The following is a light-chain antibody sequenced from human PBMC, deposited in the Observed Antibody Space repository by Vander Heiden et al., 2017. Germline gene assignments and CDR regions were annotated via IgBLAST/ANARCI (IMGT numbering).Light chain of an antibody. CDR2: SNN. J-gene: IGLJ3*02. CDR3: AAWDDSLNAWV. CDR1: SSNIGSNT. Sequence: QSVLTQPPSASGTPGQRVTISCSGSSSNIGSNTVNGYQQLPGTAPKLLIYSNNQRPSGVPDRFSGSKSGTSASLAISGLQSEDEADYYCAAWDDSLNAWVFGGGTKLTVL. V-gene: IGLV1-44*01.